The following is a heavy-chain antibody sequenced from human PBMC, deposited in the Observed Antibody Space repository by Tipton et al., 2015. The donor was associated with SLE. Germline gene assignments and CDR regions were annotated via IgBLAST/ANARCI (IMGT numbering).Heavy chain of an antibody. D-gene: IGHD1-1*01. V-gene: IGHV4-61*02. CDR2: GFASGLT. CDR1: GGSISTTTYF. J-gene: IGHJ4*02. CDR3: ARWEVGYTTNWERFDC. Sequence: TLSLTCTVSGGSISTTTYFWNWIRQPAGKGLEWIGRGFASGLTDYNPSLSGRVTMSLDTSKNQFSLRLSSVTAADTAVYFCARWEVGYTTNWERFDCWGQGTLVTVSS.